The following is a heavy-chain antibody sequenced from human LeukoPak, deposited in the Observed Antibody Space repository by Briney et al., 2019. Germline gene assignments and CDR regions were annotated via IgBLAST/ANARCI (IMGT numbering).Heavy chain of an antibody. Sequence: SETLSLTCAVSGASMNGRYWSWSPQSPGERLERIAYIYYNGNTNYNPSLRSRVSISVDMSKNQFSLKLTSVTAADTVIYYCGRYDPSDYGTTGLYYGVYFDYWGPGILVSVSS. CDR1: GASMNGRY. CDR2: IYYNGNT. V-gene: IGHV4-59*08. J-gene: IGHJ4*02. D-gene: IGHD3-22*01. CDR3: GRYDPSDYGTTGLYYGVYFDY.